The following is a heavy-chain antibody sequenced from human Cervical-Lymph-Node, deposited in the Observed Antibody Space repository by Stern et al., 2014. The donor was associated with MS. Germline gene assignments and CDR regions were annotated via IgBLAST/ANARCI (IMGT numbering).Heavy chain of an antibody. D-gene: IGHD3-3*01. Sequence: VHLVESGPGLVKPSETLSLTCTVSGGSVSNGLYYWSWIRQPPGKGLEWIGCMSHSGSANYNPSLKSRVTISVDTSKNQFSLNLSSLTAADTAVYYCARDALTILGTDSWGQGTLVTVSS. V-gene: IGHV4-61*01. CDR2: MSHSGSA. CDR3: ARDALTILGTDS. J-gene: IGHJ4*02. CDR1: GGSVSNGLYY.